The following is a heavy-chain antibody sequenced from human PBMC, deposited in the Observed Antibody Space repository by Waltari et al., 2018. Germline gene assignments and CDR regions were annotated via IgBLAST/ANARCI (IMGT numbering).Heavy chain of an antibody. CDR3: VRDVAAGKGEYFDY. CDR2: ISWDGNIT. CDR1: GFASGSYA. J-gene: IGHJ4*02. D-gene: IGHD6-13*01. V-gene: IGHV3-43*01. Sequence: EVQLVESGGGLIQPGGSLRLSCAACGFASGSYAMHWVRQPLGKCLDWVSLISWDGNITNYRDSLKGRFTISRDNSKDSLFLQMNSLGSEDTAFYYCVRDVAAGKGEYFDYWGRGTLVTVSS.